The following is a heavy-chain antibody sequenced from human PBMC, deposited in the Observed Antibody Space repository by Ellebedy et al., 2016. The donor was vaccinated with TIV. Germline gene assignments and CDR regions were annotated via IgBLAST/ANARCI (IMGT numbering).Heavy chain of an antibody. CDR1: GDSFSSGIYY. CDR2: IYYTGAT. Sequence: MPSETLSLTCTVSGDSFSSGIYYWAWIRQAPLRGLVWIGTIYYTGATDYNASLKSRVTLSVDRSKNEFSLRLTSVHAADTGVYFCARLNRAHYVPDYFDLWGQGILVTVSS. J-gene: IGHJ4*02. V-gene: IGHV4-39*01. CDR3: ARLNRAHYVPDYFDL. D-gene: IGHD3-10*02.